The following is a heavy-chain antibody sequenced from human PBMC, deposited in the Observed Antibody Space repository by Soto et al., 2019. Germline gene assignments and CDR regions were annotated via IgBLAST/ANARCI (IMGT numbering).Heavy chain of an antibody. D-gene: IGHD3-3*01. V-gene: IGHV3-64*01. CDR2: ISSDGGAT. CDR1: GFNFSHYA. J-gene: IGHJ6*03. Sequence: EVRLVESGGGLVQPGGSLRLSCAASGFNFSHYAIHWVRQAPGKGLEYVSAISSDGGATNYANFVKGRFTISRDNSKNTLYLQMGSLRDEDMAVYYCARGCRHDFWRRCLGCYMDVWGKGTTVTVSS. CDR3: ARGCRHDFWRRCLGCYMDV.